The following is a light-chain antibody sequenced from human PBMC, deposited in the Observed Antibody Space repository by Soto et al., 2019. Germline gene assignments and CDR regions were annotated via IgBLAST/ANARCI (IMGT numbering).Light chain of an antibody. V-gene: IGKV1-5*01. Sequence: DIQMTQSPSTLSASVGDRVTITCRASQSISSWLAWYHQKPGKAPKLLIYDASSLESGVPSRFSGSGSGTEFTITISRLQPDDFATYYCQHYGSYWTFGQGTKVDI. CDR3: QHYGSYWT. CDR2: DAS. J-gene: IGKJ1*01. CDR1: QSISSW.